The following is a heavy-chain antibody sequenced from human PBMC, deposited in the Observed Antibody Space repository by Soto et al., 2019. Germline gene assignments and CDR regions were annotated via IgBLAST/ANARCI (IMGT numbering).Heavy chain of an antibody. D-gene: IGHD3-22*01. Sequence: GGSLRLSCVASGISFSGYAMTWVRQAPGKGLDWVSTISDSGGRTYYAGSVKGRFTISRDNSKNTLYLQVSSLRAEDTAVYYCAKYTYYYDNGVMRGYFDLWGRGALVTVSS. V-gene: IGHV3-23*01. CDR2: ISDSGGRT. CDR1: GISFSGYA. CDR3: AKYTYYYDNGVMRGYFDL. J-gene: IGHJ2*01.